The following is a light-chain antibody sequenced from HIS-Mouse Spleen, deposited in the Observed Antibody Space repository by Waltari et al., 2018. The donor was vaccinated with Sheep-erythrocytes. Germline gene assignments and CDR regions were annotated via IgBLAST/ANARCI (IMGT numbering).Light chain of an antibody. Sequence: QSALTQPLSVSGSPGQSVTISCTGTSSDLGGCYYVPWYQQHPGKAPKLMIYDVSKRPSGVPDRFSGSKSGNTASLTISGLQAEDEADYYCCSYAGSYTWVFGGGTKLTVL. CDR3: CSYAGSYTWV. V-gene: IGLV2-11*01. CDR2: DVS. J-gene: IGLJ3*02. CDR1: SSDLGGCYY.